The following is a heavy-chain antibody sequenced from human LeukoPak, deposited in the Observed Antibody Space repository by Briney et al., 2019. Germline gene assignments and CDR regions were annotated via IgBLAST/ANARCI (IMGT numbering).Heavy chain of an antibody. Sequence: GGSLRLSCAASGFTFSSYWMNWVRQAPGKGLEWVATIRQDGRDKYYVDSVKGRFTISRDDAKNSLYLQMNSLRVEDTAVYHCVRYFTAVAPTLRLDYWGQGTLVTVSS. CDR3: VRYFTAVAPTLRLDY. CDR2: IRQDGRDK. J-gene: IGHJ4*02. V-gene: IGHV3-7*03. D-gene: IGHD6-19*01. CDR1: GFTFSSYW.